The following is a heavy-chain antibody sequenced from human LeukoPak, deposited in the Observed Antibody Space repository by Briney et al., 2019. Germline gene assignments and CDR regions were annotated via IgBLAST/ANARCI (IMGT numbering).Heavy chain of an antibody. D-gene: IGHD1-26*01. CDR1: GFTFSSYW. J-gene: IGHJ3*02. CDR2: IKQDGSDK. CDR3: ARDLVGGAFDI. Sequence: GGSLRLSCAASGFTFSSYWMSWVRQAPGKGLEWVANIKQDGSDKYYVDSVKGRFTISRDNAKNSLYLQMNSLRAEDTAVYYCARDLVGGAFDIWGQGTMVTVSS. V-gene: IGHV3-7*04.